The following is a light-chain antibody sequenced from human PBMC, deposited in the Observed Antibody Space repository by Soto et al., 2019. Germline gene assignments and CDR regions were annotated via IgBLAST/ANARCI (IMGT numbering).Light chain of an antibody. J-gene: IGLJ2*01. CDR3: CSYAGSYSVV. CDR1: GSDVGGYNY. V-gene: IGLV2-11*01. Sequence: QSALTQPRSVSGSPAQSVTISCTGTGSDVGGYNYVSWYLQNPGKAPKLMIYDVSKRPSGVPDRFSGSKSGNTASLTISGLQAEDEADYYCCSYAGSYSVVFGGGTKVTVL. CDR2: DVS.